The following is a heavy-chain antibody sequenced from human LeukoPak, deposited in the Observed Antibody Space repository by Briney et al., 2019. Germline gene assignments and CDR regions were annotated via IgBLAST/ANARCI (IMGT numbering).Heavy chain of an antibody. CDR2: ISTSNSYI. D-gene: IGHD2-2*01. Sequence: GGSLRLSCAASGFTFSSYNMNWVRQATGKGLEWVSSISTSNSYIYYADSVKGRFTISRDNAKHSLYLQINSLRDEDTAVYYCARDASVVPPAMLPHYYYYMDVWGKGTTVTVSS. CDR3: ARDASVVPPAMLPHYYYYMDV. J-gene: IGHJ6*03. V-gene: IGHV3-21*01. CDR1: GFTFSSYN.